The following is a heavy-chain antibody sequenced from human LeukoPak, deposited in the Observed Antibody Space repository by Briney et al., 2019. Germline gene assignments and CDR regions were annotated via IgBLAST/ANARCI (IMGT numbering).Heavy chain of an antibody. CDR1: GFTFSSYA. CDR2: IRHDGSNK. Sequence: GGSLRLSCAASGFTFSSYAMHWVRQAPGKGLEWVAFIRHDGSNKYYADSVKGRFTISRDNSKNTLYLQMNSLRPEDTAVYYCAKDTYYYDSSGQIHWGQGTLVTVSS. D-gene: IGHD3-22*01. V-gene: IGHV3-30*02. CDR3: AKDTYYYDSSGQIH. J-gene: IGHJ4*02.